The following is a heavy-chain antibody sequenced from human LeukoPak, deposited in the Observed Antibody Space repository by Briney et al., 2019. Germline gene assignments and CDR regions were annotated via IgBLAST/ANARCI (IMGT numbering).Heavy chain of an antibody. CDR2: INGDGISP. CDR1: GFTFSTYV. D-gene: IGHD4-17*01. V-gene: IGHV3-74*01. Sequence: QPGGYLSLSCAAFGFTFSTYVMHRARHAQGKGLGWVSRINGDGISPTYADSVMGRFTISRHNAKNTLYLQRNSQRAEDTAVYYCAREHYGPDYWGQGTLVTVSS. CDR3: AREHYGPDY. J-gene: IGHJ4*02.